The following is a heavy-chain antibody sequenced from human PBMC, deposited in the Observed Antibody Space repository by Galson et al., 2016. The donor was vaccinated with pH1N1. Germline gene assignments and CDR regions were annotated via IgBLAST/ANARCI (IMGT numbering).Heavy chain of an antibody. CDR2: IYTSGST. V-gene: IGHV4-4*07. J-gene: IGHJ4*02. CDR3: ARLDYTELWFHFDY. D-gene: IGHD5-18*01. CDR1: GGSISSYY. Sequence: SLTCTVSGGSISSYYWSWIRQPAGKGLEWIGHIYTSGSTNYNPSLKSRVTMSVDTSKNQFSLKLSSVTAADTAVYYCARLDYTELWFHFDYWGQGTLVTVSS.